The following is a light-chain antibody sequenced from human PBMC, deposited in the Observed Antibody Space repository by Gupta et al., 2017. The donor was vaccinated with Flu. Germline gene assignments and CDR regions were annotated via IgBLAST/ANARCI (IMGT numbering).Light chain of an antibody. J-gene: IGKJ1*01. Sequence: GERATITGRASQSISSWLAWFLQKPGKAPKPLIYKASNVEDGVPSRFSGRGSGTEFTLTISSLQPDDFATYYCQQYNSYSWTFGQGTRVEIK. CDR1: QSISSW. CDR3: QQYNSYSWT. V-gene: IGKV1-5*03. CDR2: KAS.